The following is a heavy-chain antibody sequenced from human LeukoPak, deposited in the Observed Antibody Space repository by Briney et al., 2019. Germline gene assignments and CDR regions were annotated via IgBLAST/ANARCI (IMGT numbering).Heavy chain of an antibody. J-gene: IGHJ4*02. D-gene: IGHD3-22*01. CDR2: IYYSGST. CDR3: ATVSVVVVEGYYFDY. V-gene: IGHV4-31*03. Sequence: LSLTCTVSGGSISSGGYYWSWIRQHPGKGLEWIGYIYYSGSTYYNPSLKSRVTISVDTSKNQFSLKLSSVTAADTAVYYCATVSVVVVEGYYFDYWGQGTLVTVSS. CDR1: GGSISSGGYY.